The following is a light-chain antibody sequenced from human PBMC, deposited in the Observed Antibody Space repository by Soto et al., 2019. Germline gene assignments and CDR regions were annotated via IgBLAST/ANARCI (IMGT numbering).Light chain of an antibody. V-gene: IGLV1-47*01. CDR3: AAWDDSLSGL. CDR1: TSNIGNHY. CDR2: KNN. Sequence: QSVLTQPPSASGTPGQRVTISCSGSTSNIGNHYVSWYQQLPGTAPKLLIYKNNQRPSGVPDRFSGSLSRTSASLAISGLRSEDEADYYCAAWDDSLSGLFGGGTQLTVL. J-gene: IGLJ2*01.